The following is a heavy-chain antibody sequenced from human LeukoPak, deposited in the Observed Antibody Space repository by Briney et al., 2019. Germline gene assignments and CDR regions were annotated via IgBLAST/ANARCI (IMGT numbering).Heavy chain of an antibody. CDR2: INPNSGGT. CDR3: ARDLDSGYDNFDY. V-gene: IGHV1-2*02. D-gene: IGHD5-12*01. J-gene: IGHJ4*02. CDR1: GYAFTGYY. Sequence: APVKVSCKASGYAFTGYYMHWVRQAPGQGLEWMGWINPNSGGTNYAQKFQGRVTMTRDTSISTAYMELSRLRSDDTAVYYCARDLDSGYDNFDYWGQGTLVTVSS.